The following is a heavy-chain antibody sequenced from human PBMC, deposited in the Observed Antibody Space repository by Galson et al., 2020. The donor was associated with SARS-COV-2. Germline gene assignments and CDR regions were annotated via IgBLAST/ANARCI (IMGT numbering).Heavy chain of an antibody. J-gene: IGHJ6*02. V-gene: IGHV4-59*01. CDR3: ARIAAREAYYYYGMDV. CDR1: GGSISSYY. Sequence: SETLSLTCTVSGGSISSYYWSWIRQPPGKGLEWIGYIYYSGSTNYNPSLKSRVTISVDTSKNQFSLKLRSVTAADTAVYYCARIAAREAYYYYGMDVWGQGTTVTVSS. D-gene: IGHD6-6*01. CDR2: IYYSGST.